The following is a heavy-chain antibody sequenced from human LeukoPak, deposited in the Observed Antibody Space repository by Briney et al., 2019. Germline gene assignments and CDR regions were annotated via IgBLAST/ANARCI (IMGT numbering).Heavy chain of an antibody. CDR2: IYASGST. CDR3: ARGLRLGELSFDY. V-gene: IGHV4-61*02. D-gene: IGHD3-16*02. J-gene: IGHJ4*02. CDR1: SGSISSGNYY. Sequence: SETLSLTCTVSSGSISSGNYYWSWIRQPAGKGLEWIGRIYASGSTNYNPSLKSRVTISVDTSKNQFSLKLSSVTAADTAVYYCARGLRLGELSFDYWGQGTLVTVSS.